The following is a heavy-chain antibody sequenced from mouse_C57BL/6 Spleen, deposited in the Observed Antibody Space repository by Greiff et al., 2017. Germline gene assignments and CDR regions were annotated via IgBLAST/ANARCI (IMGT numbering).Heavy chain of an antibody. CDR1: GFTFSDYY. Sequence: EVQRVESGGGLVQPGGSLKLSCAASGFTFSDYYMYWVRQTPEQRLEWVAYISNGGGSTYYPDTVKGRFTISIDNAKNTLYLQMIRLKSEDTAMYYCAKGDYAMDYWGQGTTVTVSS. V-gene: IGHV5-12*01. CDR2: ISNGGGST. CDR3: AKGDYAMDY. J-gene: IGHJ4*01.